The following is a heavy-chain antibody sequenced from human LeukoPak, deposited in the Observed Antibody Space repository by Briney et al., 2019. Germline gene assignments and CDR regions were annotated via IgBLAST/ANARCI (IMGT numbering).Heavy chain of an antibody. CDR2: ISHRGDII. CDR1: GGSFNSYY. CDR3: ARVPDITARPGDS. J-gene: IGHJ4*02. Sequence: PSETLSLTCAVCGGSFNSYYWTWVRQTPGKGLEWIGEISHRGDIINYKPSLKSRVTISVASSKKQFSLRLTSVTAADTGVYYCARVPDITARPGDSWGPRTRVTVS. V-gene: IGHV4-34*01. D-gene: IGHD2-2*01.